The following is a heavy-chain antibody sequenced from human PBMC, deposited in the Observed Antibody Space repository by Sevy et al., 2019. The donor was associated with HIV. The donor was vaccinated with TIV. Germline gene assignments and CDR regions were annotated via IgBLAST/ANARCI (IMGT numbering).Heavy chain of an antibody. Sequence: SETLSLTCTVSGGSISSSSYYWGWSRQLPGKGLEWIGSIYYSGSSYYNPSLKSRVTISVDTSKNQFSLKLSSVTAADTAVYYCARHALHSSSSLFFFDYWGQGTLVTVSS. J-gene: IGHJ4*02. CDR1: GGSISSSSYY. CDR3: ARHALHSSSSLFFFDY. CDR2: IYYSGSS. D-gene: IGHD6-6*01. V-gene: IGHV4-39*01.